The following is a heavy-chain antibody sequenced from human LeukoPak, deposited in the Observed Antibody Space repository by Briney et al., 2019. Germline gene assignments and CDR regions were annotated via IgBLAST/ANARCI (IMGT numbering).Heavy chain of an antibody. Sequence: ASVNVSCKASEYTFTGYYIHWVRQAPGQGLEWMGWIFPNSGDTNYAEKFQGRVTMTRDTSLSTAYMELSRLRSDDTAVYYCAASGYSYGSFDYWGQGTLVTVSS. CDR3: AASGYSYGSFDY. CDR2: IFPNSGDT. D-gene: IGHD5-18*01. J-gene: IGHJ4*02. V-gene: IGHV1-2*02. CDR1: EYTFTGYY.